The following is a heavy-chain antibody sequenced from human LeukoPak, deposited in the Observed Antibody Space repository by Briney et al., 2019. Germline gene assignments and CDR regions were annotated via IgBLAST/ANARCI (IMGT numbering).Heavy chain of an antibody. CDR2: INHSGST. D-gene: IGHD6-19*01. CDR3: ARDIAVAFFDY. J-gene: IGHJ4*02. CDR1: GGSFSGYY. Sequence: SETLSLTCAVYGGSFSGYYWSWIRQPPGKGLEWIGEINHSGSTNYNPSLKSRVTISVDTSKNQFSLKLSPVTAADTAVYYCARDIAVAFFDYWGQGTLVTVSS. V-gene: IGHV4-34*01.